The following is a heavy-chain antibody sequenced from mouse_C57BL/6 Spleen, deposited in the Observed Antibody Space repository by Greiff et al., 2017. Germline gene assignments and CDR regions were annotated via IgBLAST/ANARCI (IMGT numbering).Heavy chain of an antibody. CDR2: FYPGSGSI. D-gene: IGHD2-3*01. CDR1: GYTFTEYT. Sequence: QVQLQQSGAELVKPGASVKLSCKASGYTFTEYTIHWVKQRSGQGLEWIGWFYPGSGSIKYNEKFKDKATLTADKSSSTVYMELSRLTSEDSAVYLCARHEAFYDGYLYYFDYWGQGTTLTVSS. J-gene: IGHJ2*01. V-gene: IGHV1-62-2*01. CDR3: ARHEAFYDGYLYYFDY.